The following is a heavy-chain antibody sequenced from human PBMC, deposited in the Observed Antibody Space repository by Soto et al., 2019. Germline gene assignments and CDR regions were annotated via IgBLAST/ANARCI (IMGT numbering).Heavy chain of an antibody. CDR1: GFTFSSYW. D-gene: IGHD3-22*01. CDR2: INSDGSST. Sequence: EVQLVESGGGLVQPGGSLRLSCAASGFTFSSYWMHWVRQAPGKGLVWVSRINSDGSSTSYADSVKGRFTISRDNAKNTLYLQMNSLRAEVTAVYYCAGSSGYYPRGAFDIWGQGTMVTVSS. CDR3: AGSSGYYPRGAFDI. J-gene: IGHJ3*02. V-gene: IGHV3-74*01.